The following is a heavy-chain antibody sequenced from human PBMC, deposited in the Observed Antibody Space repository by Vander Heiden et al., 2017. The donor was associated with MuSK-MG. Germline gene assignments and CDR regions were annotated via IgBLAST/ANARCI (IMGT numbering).Heavy chain of an antibody. J-gene: IGHJ5*02. CDR2: INHSGST. Sequence: QVQLQQRGAGLLKPSETLSLTCGVYGGSFSAYYWSWIRQPPGKGLEWIGEINHSGSTNYNPSLKSRVSISVDTSKSQFSLQLTSVTAADTAVYYCARQGSSCSSISCWFDPWGQGTLVTVSS. V-gene: IGHV4-34*01. CDR1: GGSFSAYY. D-gene: IGHD2-2*01. CDR3: ARQGSSCSSISCWFDP.